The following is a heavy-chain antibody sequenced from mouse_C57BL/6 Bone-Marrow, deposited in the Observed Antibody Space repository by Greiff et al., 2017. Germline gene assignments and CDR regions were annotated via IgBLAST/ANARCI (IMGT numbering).Heavy chain of an antibody. CDR3: ATSYYCGYFDY. J-gene: IGHJ2*01. D-gene: IGHD1-1*01. Sequence: QVQLQQPGAELVMPGASVKLSCKASGYTFTSYWMHWVKQRPGQGLEWIGEIDPSDSYTNYNQKFKGKSTLTVDKSSSTAYMQLSSLRSEDSAVYDCATSYYCGYFDYWGQGTTLTDSS. V-gene: IGHV1-69*01. CDR1: GYTFTSYW. CDR2: IDPSDSYT.